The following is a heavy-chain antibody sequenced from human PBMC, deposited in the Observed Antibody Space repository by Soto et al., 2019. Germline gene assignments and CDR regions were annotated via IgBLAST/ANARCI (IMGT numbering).Heavy chain of an antibody. D-gene: IGHD3-10*01. V-gene: IGHV4-39*01. CDR1: GGSISSSSYY. J-gene: IGHJ6*02. CDR2: IYYSGST. CDR3: ARLLPPPSITMVRGVDYYYYYGMDV. Sequence: PSETLSLTCTVSGGSISSSSYYWGWIRHPPGKGLEWIGSIYYSGSTYYNPSLKSRVTISVDTSKNQFSLKLSSVTAADTAVYYCARLLPPPSITMVRGVDYYYYYGMDVWGQGTTVT.